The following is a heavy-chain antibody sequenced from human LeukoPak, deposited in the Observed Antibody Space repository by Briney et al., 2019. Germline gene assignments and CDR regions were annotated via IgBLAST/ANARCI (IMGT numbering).Heavy chain of an antibody. D-gene: IGHD1-14*01. Sequence: ASVKVSCKASGGTFSIYAISWARQAPGQGLEWMGRIIPILGIANYAQKFQGRVTITADKSTSTAYMELSSLRSEDTAVYYCAGKAEYYYYGMDVWGQGTTVTVSS. J-gene: IGHJ6*02. V-gene: IGHV1-69*04. CDR2: IIPILGIA. CDR3: AGKAEYYYYGMDV. CDR1: GGTFSIYA.